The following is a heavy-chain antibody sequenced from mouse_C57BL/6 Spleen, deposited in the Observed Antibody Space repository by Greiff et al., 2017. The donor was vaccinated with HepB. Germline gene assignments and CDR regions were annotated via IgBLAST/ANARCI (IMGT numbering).Heavy chain of an antibody. CDR1: GFTFSSYA. Sequence: EVKVVESGGGLVKPGGSLKLSCAASGFTFSSYAMSWVRQTPEKRLGWVATISDGGSYTYYPDNVKGRFTISRDNAKNNLYLQMSHLKSEDTAMYYCARDSKGAMDYWGQGPSVTVSS. J-gene: IGHJ4*01. V-gene: IGHV5-4*01. CDR3: ARDSKGAMDY. D-gene: IGHD2-5*01. CDR2: ISDGGSYT.